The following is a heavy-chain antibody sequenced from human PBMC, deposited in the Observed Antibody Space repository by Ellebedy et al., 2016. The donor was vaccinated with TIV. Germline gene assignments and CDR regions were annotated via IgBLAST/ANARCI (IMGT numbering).Heavy chain of an antibody. CDR1: GFTFSTYA. CDR3: TRDRPRGSS. CDR2: ISYDGSKK. J-gene: IGHJ4*01. D-gene: IGHD6-13*01. V-gene: IGHV3-30-3*01. Sequence: PGGSLRLSCTASGFTFSTYAMHWVRQAPGKGLEWLALISYDGSKKYYADSVKGRFTISRDNSNNTLYLQMNSLRAGDTALYYCTRDRPRGSSWGHGTLVTVSS.